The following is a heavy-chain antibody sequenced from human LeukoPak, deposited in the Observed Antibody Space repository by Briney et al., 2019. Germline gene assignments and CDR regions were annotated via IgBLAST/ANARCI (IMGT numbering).Heavy chain of an antibody. CDR3: ARTGRYYYYYGMDV. V-gene: IGHV1-24*01. D-gene: IGHD3/OR15-3a*01. Sequence: GASVKVSCKVSGYTLTELSMHWVRQAPGKGLEWMGGFDPEDGETIYAQKFQGRVTMTEDTSTDTAYMELSSLRSEDTAVYYCARTGRYYYYYGMDVWGQGTTVTVSS. CDR2: FDPEDGET. CDR1: GYTLTELS. J-gene: IGHJ6*02.